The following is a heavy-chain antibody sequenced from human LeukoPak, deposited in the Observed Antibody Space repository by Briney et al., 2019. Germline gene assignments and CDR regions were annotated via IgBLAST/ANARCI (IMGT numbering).Heavy chain of an antibody. CDR3: AKVMPPGRIRFYSYYMDV. V-gene: IGHV3-66*01. CDR2: IYSGGST. Sequence: GGSLRLSCAASGFTVSSNYMSWVRQAPGKGLEWVSVIYSGGSTYYADSVKGGFTISRDNSKNTLYLQMNSLRAEDTAVYYCAKVMPPGRIRFYSYYMDVWGKGTTVTVS. J-gene: IGHJ6*03. D-gene: IGHD2-15*01. CDR1: GFTVSSNY.